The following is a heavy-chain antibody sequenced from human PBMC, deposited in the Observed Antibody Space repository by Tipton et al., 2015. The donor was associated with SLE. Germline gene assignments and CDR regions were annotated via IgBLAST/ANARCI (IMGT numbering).Heavy chain of an antibody. V-gene: IGHV3-30*02. D-gene: IGHD6-19*01. CDR3: AKDGVGWSHS. J-gene: IGHJ4*02. CDR1: GVSLSHYG. CDR2: IRYDGSKQ. Sequence: SLRLSCAASGVSLSHYGMHWVRQAPRKGLEWLAFIRYDGSKQYYEDSVKARFTISRDTSKNILYLQISSLRNEDTAVYYCAKDGVGWSHSWGQGTLVSVSS.